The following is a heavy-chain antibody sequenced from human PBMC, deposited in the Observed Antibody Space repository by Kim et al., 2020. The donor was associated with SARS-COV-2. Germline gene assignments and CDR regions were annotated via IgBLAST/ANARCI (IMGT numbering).Heavy chain of an antibody. J-gene: IGHJ3*02. CDR3: ARGWAFDI. Sequence: GGSLRLSCVVSGFTLSSYWMHWVRQVPGKGLAWVSRLSTDGSSTAYADSVKGRFSISRDNAKNTLYLQMNSLRAEDTAVYYCARGWAFDIWGQGTMVTVST. V-gene: IGHV3-74*01. D-gene: IGHD2-15*01. CDR2: LSTDGSST. CDR1: GFTLSSYW.